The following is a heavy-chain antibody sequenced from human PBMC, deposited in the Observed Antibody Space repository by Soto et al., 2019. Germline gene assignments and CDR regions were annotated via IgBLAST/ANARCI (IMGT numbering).Heavy chain of an antibody. CDR1: GFTFSNYA. CDR2: ISGSGGTT. CDR3: AKGHTILESVIRSAYFDN. D-gene: IGHD2-15*01. V-gene: IGHV3-23*01. J-gene: IGHJ4*02. Sequence: EVQLLESGGGLVQPGGSLRLSCAASGFTFSNYAMSWVRQAPGEGLEWVSSISGSGGTTYYADSVKGRFSISRDNSDNTLSLQMSSLRAEDTALYYCAKGHTILESVIRSAYFDNWGQGTLVTVSS.